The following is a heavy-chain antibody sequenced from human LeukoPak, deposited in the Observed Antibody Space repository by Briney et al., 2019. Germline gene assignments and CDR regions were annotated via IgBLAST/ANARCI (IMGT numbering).Heavy chain of an antibody. CDR3: ARDAYYYDSSSYYRNAFDI. CDR1: GFTFSDYY. Sequence: GGSLRLSCAASGFTFSDYYMSWIRQAPGKGLEWLSYIYGIDSTISYAASVKGRFTISRDNAKNPLYLRMNSLRAEDTAVYYCARDAYYYDSSSYYRNAFDIWGQGTVVTVSS. D-gene: IGHD3-22*01. V-gene: IGHV3-11*01. CDR2: IYGIDSTI. J-gene: IGHJ3*02.